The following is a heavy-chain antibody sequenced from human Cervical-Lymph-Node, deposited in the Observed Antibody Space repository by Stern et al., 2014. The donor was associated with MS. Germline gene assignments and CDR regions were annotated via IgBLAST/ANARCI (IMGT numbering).Heavy chain of an antibody. D-gene: IGHD5-18*01. V-gene: IGHV3-33*01. CDR1: GFTFSRYG. CDR3: ARDRGVAAMVTYFDY. Sequence: VQLVQSGGGVDPPGGSLRLSCAASGFTFSRYGMHWVRQAPGTGLEGVAVIWYDGSNKYYADSVKGRFTISRDNSKNTLYLQMNSLRAEDTAVYYCARDRGVAAMVTYFDYWGQGTLVTVSS. CDR2: IWYDGSNK. J-gene: IGHJ4*02.